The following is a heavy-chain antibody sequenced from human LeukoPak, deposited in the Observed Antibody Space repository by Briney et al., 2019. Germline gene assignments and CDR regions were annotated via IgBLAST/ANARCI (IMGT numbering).Heavy chain of an antibody. Sequence: GESLKISCKGSVYSFTSYWNGWVRQMPGKGLEWMGIIYPGDSDIRYSPSFQGQVTISADKSISTAYLQWSSLKASDTAMYYCARKIQAVAGLDAFDIWGQGTMVTVSS. V-gene: IGHV5-51*06. CDR2: IYPGDSDI. CDR3: ARKIQAVAGLDAFDI. J-gene: IGHJ3*02. D-gene: IGHD6-19*01. CDR1: VYSFTSYW.